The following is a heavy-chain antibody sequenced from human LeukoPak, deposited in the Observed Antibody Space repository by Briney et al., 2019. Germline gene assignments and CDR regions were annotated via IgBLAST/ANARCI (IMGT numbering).Heavy chain of an antibody. Sequence: SETLSLTCAVYGGSFSSYYWSWIRQPAGKGLEWIGRIYTSGSTNYNPSLKSRVTMSVDTSKNQLSLKLSSVTAADTAVYYCARGAYYYGSGKIFDYWGQGTLVTVSS. J-gene: IGHJ4*02. CDR2: IYTSGST. D-gene: IGHD3-10*01. CDR3: ARGAYYYGSGKIFDY. V-gene: IGHV4-59*10. CDR1: GGSFSSYY.